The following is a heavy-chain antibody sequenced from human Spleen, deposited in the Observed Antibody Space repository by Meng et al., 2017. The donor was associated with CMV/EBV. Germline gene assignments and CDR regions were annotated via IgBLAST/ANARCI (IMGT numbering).Heavy chain of an antibody. CDR1: GYTFTSYG. J-gene: IGHJ4*02. CDR2: ISAYNGNT. V-gene: IGHV1-18*01. D-gene: IGHD2-2*02. CDR3: ARRNGPDQYCSSTSCYISSPLDY. Sequence: ASVKVSCKASGYTFTSYGISWVRQAPGQGLEWMGWISAYNGNTNYAQKLQGRVTMTTDTSTSTAYMELRSLRSDDTAVYYCARRNGPDQYCSSTSCYISSPLDYWGQGTLVTVSS.